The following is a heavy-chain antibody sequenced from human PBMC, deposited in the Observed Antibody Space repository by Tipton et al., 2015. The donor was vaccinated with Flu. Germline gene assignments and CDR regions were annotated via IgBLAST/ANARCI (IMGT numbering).Heavy chain of an antibody. J-gene: IGHJ4*02. D-gene: IGHD1-26*01. Sequence: TLSLTCTVSGGSISSSSYHWGWIRQPPGMGLEWIGSVHYSGSTYQNPSLESRVTISVDTSKNQFSLKLSSVTAADTAAYFCAREGRNSGGLDYWGQGTLVTVSS. CDR2: VHYSGST. CDR1: GGSISSSSYH. CDR3: AREGRNSGGLDY. V-gene: IGHV4-39*07.